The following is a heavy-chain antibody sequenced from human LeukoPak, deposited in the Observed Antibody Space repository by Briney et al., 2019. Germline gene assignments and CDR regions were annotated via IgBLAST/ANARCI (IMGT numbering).Heavy chain of an antibody. J-gene: IGHJ3*02. V-gene: IGHV4-31*03. CDR1: GGSISSGGYY. D-gene: IGHD5-18*01. Sequence: PSQTLSLTCTVSGGSISSGGYYWSWIRQYPGKGLEWIGYIYYSGSTYYNPSLKSRVTISVDTSKNRFSLELSSVTAADTTVYYCARAAMVTSRAFDIWGQGTMVTVSS. CDR3: ARAAMVTSRAFDI. CDR2: IYYSGST.